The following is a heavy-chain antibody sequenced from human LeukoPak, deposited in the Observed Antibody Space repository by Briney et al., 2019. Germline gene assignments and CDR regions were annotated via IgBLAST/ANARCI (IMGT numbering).Heavy chain of an antibody. D-gene: IGHD3-3*01. Sequence: SGGSLRLSCAASEFTFNIYWMSWVRQAPGKGLEWVANIKQDGSEEYYVDSVEGRFTISRDNAKNSLYLQMNSLRAEDTAMYYCARVRFLERSQYYFDYWGQGTLVTVSS. J-gene: IGHJ4*02. CDR3: ARVRFLERSQYYFDY. CDR2: IKQDGSEE. CDR1: EFTFNIYW. V-gene: IGHV3-7*01.